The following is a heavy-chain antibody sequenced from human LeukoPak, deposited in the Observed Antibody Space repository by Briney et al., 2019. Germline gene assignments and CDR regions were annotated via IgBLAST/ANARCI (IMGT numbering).Heavy chain of an antibody. Sequence: EASVKLSCTASGYTFTSYYMHWVRQAPGHGLEWMGIINPSGGSTSYAQKFQGRVTMTRDTSTRTVYMELSSLRSEDTAVYYCAAGGYDRFDYWGQGTLVTVSS. J-gene: IGHJ4*02. V-gene: IGHV1-46*01. D-gene: IGHD3-10*02. CDR1: GYTFTSYY. CDR2: INPSGGST. CDR3: AAGGYDRFDY.